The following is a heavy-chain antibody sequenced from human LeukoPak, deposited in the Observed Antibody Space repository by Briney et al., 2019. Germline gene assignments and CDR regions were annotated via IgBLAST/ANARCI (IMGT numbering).Heavy chain of an antibody. J-gene: IGHJ4*02. D-gene: IGHD6-13*01. CDR3: ALSPGYSSSWYHDY. CDR2: IIPIFGTA. CDR1: GGTFSSYA. Sequence: SVKVSCKASGGTFSSYAISWVRQAPGQGLEWMGGIIPIFGTANYAQKFQGRVTITADKSTSTAYMELSSLRSEDTAVYYCALSPGYSSSWYHDYWGQGTLVTDSS. V-gene: IGHV1-69*06.